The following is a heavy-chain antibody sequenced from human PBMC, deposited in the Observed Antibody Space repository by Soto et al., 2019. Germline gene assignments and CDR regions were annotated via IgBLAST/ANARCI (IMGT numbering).Heavy chain of an antibody. V-gene: IGHV3-11*01. D-gene: IGHD3-3*01. CDR3: ASHYDMWSGYLSPVDY. CDR2: IDTSGTKI. CDR1: GYTFSDYY. J-gene: IGHJ4*02. Sequence: QVQLVESGGDLVKPGGSLRLYCAASGYTFSDYYMSWIRPAPGKGLEWISYIDTSGTKIYYADSVKGGFTITRDNAKNSVYLEMNSLRDDDTAVYYCASHYDMWSGYLSPVDYWGQGTLVTVSS.